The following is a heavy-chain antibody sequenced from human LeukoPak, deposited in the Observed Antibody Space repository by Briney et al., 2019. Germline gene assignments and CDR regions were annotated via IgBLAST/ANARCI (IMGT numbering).Heavy chain of an antibody. CDR2: IYSGGST. V-gene: IGHV3-53*01. D-gene: IGHD2-15*01. Sequence: GGSLRLSCAASGFTVSSNYMSWVRQAPGEGLEWVSVIYSGGSTYFADSVKGRFTISRDNSKNTLYLQMNSLRAEDTAVYYCARAADCSGGSCLFDYWGQGTLVTVSS. CDR3: ARAADCSGGSCLFDY. CDR1: GFTVSSNY. J-gene: IGHJ4*02.